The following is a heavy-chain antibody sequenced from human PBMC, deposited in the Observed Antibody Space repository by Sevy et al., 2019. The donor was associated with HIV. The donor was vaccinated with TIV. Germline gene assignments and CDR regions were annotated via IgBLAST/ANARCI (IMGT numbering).Heavy chain of an antibody. Sequence: ASVKVSCKASGGTFSSYAISWVRQAPGQGLEWMGGIIPIFGTANYAQKFQGRVTITADESTSTAYMELSSLGSEDTAVYYCASPRVGIDYVWGLDIWGQGTMVTVSS. J-gene: IGHJ3*02. CDR1: GGTFSSYA. V-gene: IGHV1-69*13. D-gene: IGHD3-16*01. CDR2: IIPIFGTA. CDR3: ASPRVGIDYVWGLDI.